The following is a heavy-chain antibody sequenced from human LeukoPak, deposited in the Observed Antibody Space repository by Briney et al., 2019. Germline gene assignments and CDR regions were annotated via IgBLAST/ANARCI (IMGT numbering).Heavy chain of an antibody. CDR2: INQDGSEK. J-gene: IGHJ4*02. Sequence: PGGSLRLSCAASGFTFSSYAMSWVRQAPGTGLEWVANINQDGSEKHYVDSVKGRFTISRDNAKNSVYLQMNSLRVEETAVYYCARDYGGSSPFDYWGQGTLVTVSS. CDR1: GFTFSSYA. CDR3: ARDYGGSSPFDY. D-gene: IGHD4-23*01. V-gene: IGHV3-7*01.